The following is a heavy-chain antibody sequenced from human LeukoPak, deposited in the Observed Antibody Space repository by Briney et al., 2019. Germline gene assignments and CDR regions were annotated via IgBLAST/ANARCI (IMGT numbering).Heavy chain of an antibody. D-gene: IGHD3-9*01. CDR1: GYTFTGYY. CDR2: INPNSGGT. CDR3: ARSRPNYDILTGYYRGLDY. V-gene: IGHV1-2*02. Sequence: GASVKVSCKASGYTFTGYYMHWVRQAPGQGLEWMGWINPNSGGTNYAQKFQGRVTMTRDTSISTAYMELSRLRSHDTAVYYCARSRPNYDILTGYYRGLDYWGQGTLVTVSS. J-gene: IGHJ4*02.